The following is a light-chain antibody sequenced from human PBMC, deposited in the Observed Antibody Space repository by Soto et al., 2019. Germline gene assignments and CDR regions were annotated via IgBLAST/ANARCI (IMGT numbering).Light chain of an antibody. CDR2: LNSDGSH. Sequence: QLVLTQSPSASASLGASVKLTCTLSSGHSSYAIAWHQQQPEKGPRYLMKLNSDGSHSKGDGIPDRFSGSSSGAERYLTISIRQSEDEADYYCQTWGTGIQVFGGGTQLTVL. V-gene: IGLV4-69*01. J-gene: IGLJ2*01. CDR1: SGHSSYA. CDR3: QTWGTGIQV.